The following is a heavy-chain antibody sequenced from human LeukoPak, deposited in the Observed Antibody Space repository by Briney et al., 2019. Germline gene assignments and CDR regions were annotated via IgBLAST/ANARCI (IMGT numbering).Heavy chain of an antibody. CDR2: ISGSSSYI. D-gene: IGHD6-6*01. Sequence: GGSLRLSCAASGFTFSGYDMNWVRQAPGKGLEWVSSISGSSSYIYYADSMKGRFTISRDNGKKSLYLQMNSLRAEDTAVYFCARGSSNVAARNNWFDPWGQGTLVTVSS. V-gene: IGHV3-21*01. J-gene: IGHJ5*02. CDR3: ARGSSNVAARNNWFDP. CDR1: GFTFSGYD.